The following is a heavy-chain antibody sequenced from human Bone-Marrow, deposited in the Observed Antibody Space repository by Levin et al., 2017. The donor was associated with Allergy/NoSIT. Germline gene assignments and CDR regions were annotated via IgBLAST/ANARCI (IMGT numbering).Heavy chain of an antibody. CDR2: IYPGDSNT. Sequence: GESLKISCQSSGYSFTKDWIAWVRLMPGTGLEWIGIIYPGDSNTRYSPSFQGQVTISADKSISTVYFQWSSLKASDTAIYYCAKAIDNYYGSGSYPPYDWGQGTLVTVSS. CDR3: AKAIDNYYGSGSYPPYD. J-gene: IGHJ4*02. D-gene: IGHD3-10*01. V-gene: IGHV5-51*01. CDR1: GYSFTKDW.